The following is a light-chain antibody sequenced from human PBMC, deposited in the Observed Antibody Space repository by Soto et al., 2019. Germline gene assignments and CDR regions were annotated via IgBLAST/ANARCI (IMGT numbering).Light chain of an antibody. CDR2: TAS. Sequence: EIVLTQSPGTLSLSLGERAPLSCRASQSVSSNYLAWFQQIPGQAPRLLISTASSRATDIPDRFSGSGSGTDFTLTISRLEPEDFAVYYCHQYGSSPYTFGQGTRLE. V-gene: IGKV3-20*01. CDR1: QSVSSNY. J-gene: IGKJ5*01. CDR3: HQYGSSPYT.